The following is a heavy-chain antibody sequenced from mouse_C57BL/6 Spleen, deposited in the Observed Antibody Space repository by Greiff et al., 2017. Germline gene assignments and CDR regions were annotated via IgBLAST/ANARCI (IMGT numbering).Heavy chain of an antibody. CDR1: GYAFSSSW. Sequence: VQLKESGPELVKPGASVKISCKASGYAFSSSWMNWVKQRPGKGLEWIGRIYPGDGDTNYNGKFKGKATLTADKSSSTAYMQLSSLTSEDSAVYFCARSVNFYYFDYWGQGTTLTVSS. CDR2: IYPGDGDT. D-gene: IGHD4-1*02. CDR3: ARSVNFYYFDY. V-gene: IGHV1-82*01. J-gene: IGHJ2*01.